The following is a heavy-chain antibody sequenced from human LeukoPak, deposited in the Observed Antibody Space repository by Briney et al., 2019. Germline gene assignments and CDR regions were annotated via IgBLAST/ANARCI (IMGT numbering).Heavy chain of an antibody. J-gene: IGHJ4*02. Sequence: GGSLRLSCAASGFTFNNYGMSWVRQAPGKGLEGVSTISGSGGATYYADSVKGRFTISRDNFKNTLYLQMNSLRAEDTAVYYCAKRAYTSSSLLYYFDYWGQGTLVTVSS. CDR1: GFTFNNYG. CDR3: AKRAYTSSSLLYYFDY. V-gene: IGHV3-23*01. D-gene: IGHD6-6*01. CDR2: ISGSGGAT.